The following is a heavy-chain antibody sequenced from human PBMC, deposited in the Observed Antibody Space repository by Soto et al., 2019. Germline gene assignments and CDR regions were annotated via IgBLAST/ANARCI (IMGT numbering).Heavy chain of an antibody. CDR1: GFTFRSYV. Sequence: QVQLVESGGGVVQPGTSLRLSCVGSGFTFRSYVIHWVRQAPGKGLEWVALTSYDGSNNFYGDSVKGRFTISRHNSRNTVVLQIDSLTYEDTALYSCKRWGTTGGLDVWGQGNLVSV. V-gene: IGHV3-33*05. CDR3: KRWGTTGGLDV. D-gene: IGHD3-16*01. J-gene: IGHJ4*02. CDR2: TSYDGSNN.